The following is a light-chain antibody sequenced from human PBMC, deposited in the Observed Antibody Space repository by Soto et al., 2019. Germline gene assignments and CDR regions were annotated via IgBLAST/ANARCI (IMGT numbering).Light chain of an antibody. CDR3: GTWDIRLNINWV. CDR1: SSNIGNNY. Sequence: QSVLTQPPSVSAAPGQKVTISCSGSSSNIGNNYVSWYQHLPGTAPRLLIFENNKRPSGIPDRFSGSKSGTSATLAITELQTGDEADYYCGTWDIRLNINWVFGGGTKLTVL. J-gene: IGLJ3*02. V-gene: IGLV1-51*02. CDR2: ENN.